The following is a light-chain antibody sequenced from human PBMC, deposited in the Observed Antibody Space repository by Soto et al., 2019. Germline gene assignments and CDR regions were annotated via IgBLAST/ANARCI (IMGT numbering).Light chain of an antibody. J-gene: IGLJ2*01. Sequence: QSVLTQPPSASGTPGQRVTFSCSGSSSNIGSHTVNWYQQFPGTAPKLLIYIDNRRPSGVPDRFSGSKSGTSASLAISGLQSEDEADYYCAAWDGSLKGVVFGGGTQLTVL. CDR2: IDN. CDR3: AAWDGSLKGVV. CDR1: SSNIGSHT. V-gene: IGLV1-44*01.